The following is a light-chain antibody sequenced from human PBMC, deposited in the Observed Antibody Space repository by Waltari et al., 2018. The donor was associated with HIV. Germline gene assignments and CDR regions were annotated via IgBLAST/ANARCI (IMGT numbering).Light chain of an antibody. CDR2: DAS. CDR3: QQRTKWPT. V-gene: IGKV3-11*01. J-gene: IGKJ4*01. CDR1: QSVFTY. Sequence: EIVLTQSPATLSLSPGERATLSCRASQSVFTYLAWYQQKPGQAPRLLIYDASNRATRIPARFSASGSGTDFTLTISSLEPEDFAVYFCQQRTKWPTFGGGTKVEIK.